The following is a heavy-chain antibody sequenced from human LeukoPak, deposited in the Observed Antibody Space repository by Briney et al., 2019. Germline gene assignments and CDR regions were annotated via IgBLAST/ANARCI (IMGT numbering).Heavy chain of an antibody. CDR2: IKQDGSEK. V-gene: IGHV3-7*05. J-gene: IGHJ4*02. CDR1: GFTFSNYW. CDR3: AKDVARFSHYFDY. Sequence: SGGSLRLSCAASGFTFSNYWMIWVRQAPGKGLEWVGNIKQDGSEKRYADSVRGRFSISRDNSKNTVYLQMNSLSAEDTAIYYCAKDVARFSHYFDYWGQGSLVTVSS. D-gene: IGHD3-3*01.